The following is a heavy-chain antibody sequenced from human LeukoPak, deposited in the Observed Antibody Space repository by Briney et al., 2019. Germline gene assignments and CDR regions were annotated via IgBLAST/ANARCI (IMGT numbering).Heavy chain of an antibody. V-gene: IGHV4-39*07. D-gene: IGHD2-15*01. CDR3: ARDRYCSGGSCIDY. CDR1: GDSISSSSSY. Sequence: PSETLSLTCSVSGDSISSSSSYWGWIRQPPGKGLEWIGEINHSGSTNYNPSLKSRVTISVDTSKNQFSLKLSSVTAADTAVYYCARDRYCSGGSCIDYWGQGTLVTVSS. J-gene: IGHJ4*02. CDR2: INHSGST.